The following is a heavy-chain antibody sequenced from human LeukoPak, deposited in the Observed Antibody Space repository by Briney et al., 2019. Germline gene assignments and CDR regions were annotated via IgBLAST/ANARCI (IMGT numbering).Heavy chain of an antibody. V-gene: IGHV4-59*01. CDR2: IYYSGST. CDR3: AREESMVRGTSWFDP. D-gene: IGHD3-10*01. J-gene: IGHJ5*02. CDR1: GGSISSYY. Sequence: PSEALSLTCTVSGGSISSYYWSWIRQPPGKGLEGVGYIYYSGSTNYNPSLKSRVTISVDTSKNQFSLKLSSVTAADTAVYYCAREESMVRGTSWFDPWGQGTLVTVSS.